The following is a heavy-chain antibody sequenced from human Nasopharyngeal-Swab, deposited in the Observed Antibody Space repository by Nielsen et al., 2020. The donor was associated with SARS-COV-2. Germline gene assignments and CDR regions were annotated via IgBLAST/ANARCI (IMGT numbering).Heavy chain of an antibody. CDR3: ARGDWFDP. CDR2: ISYDGSNK. Sequence: GGSLRLSCAASGFTFSSYAMHWVRQAPGKGLEWVAVISYDGSNKYYADSVKGRFTISRDNAKNSLYLQMNSLRAEDTAVYYCARGDWFDPWGQGTLVTVSS. CDR1: GFTFSSYA. V-gene: IGHV3-30-3*01. J-gene: IGHJ5*02.